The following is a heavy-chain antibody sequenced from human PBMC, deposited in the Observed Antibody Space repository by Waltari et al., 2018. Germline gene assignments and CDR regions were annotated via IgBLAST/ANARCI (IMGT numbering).Heavy chain of an antibody. Sequence: QLQLQESGPGLVKPSETLSLTCTVSGGSISSSSYYWGWIRQPPGKGLEWIGSIHYSGSTYYNPSLKSRVTISVDTSKNQFSLKLSSVTAADTAVYYCARNQVAADYYGMDVWGQGTTVTVSS. V-gene: IGHV4-39*01. CDR3: ARNQVAADYYGMDV. CDR1: GGSISSSSYY. D-gene: IGHD6-13*01. J-gene: IGHJ6*02. CDR2: IHYSGST.